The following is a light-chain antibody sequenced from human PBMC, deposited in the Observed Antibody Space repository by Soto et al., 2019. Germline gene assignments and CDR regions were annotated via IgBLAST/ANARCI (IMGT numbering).Light chain of an antibody. J-gene: IGKJ5*01. CDR3: QLYGISPH. V-gene: IGKV3-20*01. Sequence: ENVLTHSPGTLSLSRLYRRPLXCKTSQSRGSNFLAWYQHKPGQAPRLLIYASSNRATGIPDRFSGSASGTDFTLTINRLEPEDFAVYYCQLYGISPHFGQGTRLEIK. CDR2: ASS. CDR1: QSRGSNF.